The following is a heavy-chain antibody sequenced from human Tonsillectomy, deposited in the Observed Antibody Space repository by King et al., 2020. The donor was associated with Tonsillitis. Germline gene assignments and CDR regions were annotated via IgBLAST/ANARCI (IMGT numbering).Heavy chain of an antibody. J-gene: IGHJ4*02. Sequence: VQLVESGGGVVQPGRSLRLSCAASGFIFSSYGMHWVRQAPGKGLEWVAVIWYDGSNKYYADSVKGRFTISRDNSKNTLSLQMNSLRAEDTAVYYCARGGIAAAGNDYWGLGTLVTVSS. CDR3: ARGGIAAAGNDY. V-gene: IGHV3-33*08. CDR2: IWYDGSNK. CDR1: GFIFSSYG. D-gene: IGHD6-13*01.